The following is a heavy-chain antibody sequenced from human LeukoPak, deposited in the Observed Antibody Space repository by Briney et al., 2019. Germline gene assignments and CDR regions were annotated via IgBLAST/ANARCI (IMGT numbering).Heavy chain of an antibody. J-gene: IGHJ4*02. D-gene: IGHD3-10*01. Sequence: GGPLRLSCAASGFLVNTNYMTWVRQAPGRGLEWVSFIYADGNTYYADSVKGRFTISRDNAKNTLYLQMNSLRAEDTAVYYCARAPYYYGSGSYRTIYYFDYWGQGTLVTVSS. V-gene: IGHV3-53*01. CDR1: GFLVNTNY. CDR2: IYADGNT. CDR3: ARAPYYYGSGSYRTIYYFDY.